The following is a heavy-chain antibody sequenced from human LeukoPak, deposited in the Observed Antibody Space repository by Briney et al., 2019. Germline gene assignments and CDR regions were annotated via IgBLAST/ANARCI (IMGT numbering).Heavy chain of an antibody. Sequence: PGGSLRLSCAASGFTFSSYGMSRVRQAPGKGLEWVSAISGSGGSTYYADSVKGRFTISRDNSKNTLYLQMNSLRAEDTAVYYCAKALLRHDSSGYYFDYWGQGTLVTVSS. CDR2: ISGSGGST. CDR1: GFTFSSYG. CDR3: AKALLRHDSSGYYFDY. D-gene: IGHD3-22*01. V-gene: IGHV3-23*01. J-gene: IGHJ4*02.